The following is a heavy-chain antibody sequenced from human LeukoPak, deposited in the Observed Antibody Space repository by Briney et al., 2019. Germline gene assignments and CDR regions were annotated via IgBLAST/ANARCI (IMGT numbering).Heavy chain of an antibody. Sequence: SETLSLTCAVYGGSFSDFYWSWIRQPPGKGLEWIGRINTSGSTNYNPSLKSRVTISVDTSKNQFSLKLTSVTAADTAVYYCVSAKFLVRGVSWFDPWGQGTLVTVSS. CDR3: VSAKFLVRGVSWFDP. V-gene: IGHV4-59*10. CDR1: GGSFSDFY. D-gene: IGHD3-10*01. J-gene: IGHJ5*02. CDR2: INTSGST.